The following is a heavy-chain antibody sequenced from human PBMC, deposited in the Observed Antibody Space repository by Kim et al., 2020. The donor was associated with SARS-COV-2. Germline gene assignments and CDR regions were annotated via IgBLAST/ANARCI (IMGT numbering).Heavy chain of an antibody. J-gene: IGHJ4*02. CDR3: AREVYYQFDY. CDR1: GFTFSDYH. D-gene: IGHD3-10*01. Sequence: GVSLRLSCAASGFTFSDYHMSWIRQAPGKGLEWVSSISGSGSTLAYADSVKGRFTISRDNAKNSLYLQMSSLRAEDMAVYFCAREVYYQFDYWGQGTLVTVSS. V-gene: IGHV3-11*01. CDR2: ISGSGSTL.